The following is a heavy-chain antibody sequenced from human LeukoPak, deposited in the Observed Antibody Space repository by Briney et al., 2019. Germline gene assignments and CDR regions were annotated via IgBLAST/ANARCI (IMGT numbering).Heavy chain of an antibody. CDR3: ARCDYDTTFNPNWFDP. CDR2: MKPNSGDT. Sequence: GASVKVSCKASGYSFTNYDINWVSQAPGQGLEWMGWMKPNSGDTGYAQKFQGRVTFSRNTSISTAYMELTNLRSEDTAVYYCARCDYDTTFNPNWFDPWGQGTLVTVSS. CDR1: GYSFTNYD. J-gene: IGHJ5*02. D-gene: IGHD2/OR15-2a*01. V-gene: IGHV1-8*03.